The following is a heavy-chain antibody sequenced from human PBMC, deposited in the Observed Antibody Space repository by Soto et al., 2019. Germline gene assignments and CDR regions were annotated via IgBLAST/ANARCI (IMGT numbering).Heavy chain of an antibody. CDR3: AKELYSVNRGFLDY. Sequence: GGSLRLSCAASGVTFSSYAMSWVRQAPGKGLEWVSAISGSGGSTYYADSVKGRFTISRDNSKNTLYLQMNSLRAEDTAVYYCAKELYSVNRGFLDYWGRGTLVTVSS. CDR1: GVTFSSYA. D-gene: IGHD3-3*01. J-gene: IGHJ4*02. V-gene: IGHV3-23*01. CDR2: ISGSGGST.